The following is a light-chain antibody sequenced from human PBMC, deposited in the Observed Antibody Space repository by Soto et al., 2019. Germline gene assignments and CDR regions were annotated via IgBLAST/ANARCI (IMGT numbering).Light chain of an antibody. V-gene: IGKV1-9*01. Sequence: DIQLTQSPFFLSASVGDRVTITCRASQGIRSYLAWYQQRPGKAPELLIYGASTLRSGVASRFSGSGSGTEFPLSSSSLHPEDFSTNFCQQLNSFPPLFTFGPGTKVNIK. CDR1: QGIRSY. J-gene: IGKJ3*01. CDR2: GAS. CDR3: QQLNSFPPLFT.